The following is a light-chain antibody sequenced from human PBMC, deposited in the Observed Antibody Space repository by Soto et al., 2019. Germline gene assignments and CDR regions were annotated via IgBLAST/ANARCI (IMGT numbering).Light chain of an antibody. CDR2: DTS. J-gene: IGLJ3*02. V-gene: IGLV7-46*01. CDR1: TGAVTSGHY. CDR3: LLSYSGARAGV. Sequence: QTVETQEPSLTVSPGGTVTLTCGSSTGAVTSGHYPYWFQQKPGQAPTTLIYDTSNKYSWTPARFSGSLLGGKAALTLSGAQPEDEADYFCLLSYSGARAGVFGGGTKLTVL.